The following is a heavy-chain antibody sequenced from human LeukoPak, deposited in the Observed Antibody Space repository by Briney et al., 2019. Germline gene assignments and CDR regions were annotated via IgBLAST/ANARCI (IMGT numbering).Heavy chain of an antibody. CDR3: ARDSHQLLWFGELGGDAFDI. CDR2: IYSGGST. D-gene: IGHD3-10*01. J-gene: IGHJ3*02. CDR1: GFTVSSNY. Sequence: GGSLRLSCAASGFTVSSNYMSWVRQAPGKGLEWVSVIYSGGSTYYADSVKGRFTISRDNSKNTLYLQMSSLRAEDTAVYYCARDSHQLLWFGELGGDAFDIWGQGTMVTVSS. V-gene: IGHV3-66*01.